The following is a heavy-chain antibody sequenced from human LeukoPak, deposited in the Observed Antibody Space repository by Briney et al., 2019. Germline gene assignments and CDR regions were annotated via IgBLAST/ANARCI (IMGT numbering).Heavy chain of an antibody. D-gene: IGHD1-26*01. CDR1: GFTFSSYA. Sequence: QSGGSLRLSCAASGFTFSSYAMSWVRQAPGKGLEWVSAITGSGGATSYADSVKGRFTISRDNSKNTLFLQLNSLRGDDTALYYCAKPRDASGPYPPLDYWGQGTLVTVSS. V-gene: IGHV3-23*01. J-gene: IGHJ4*02. CDR3: AKPRDASGPYPPLDY. CDR2: ITGSGGAT.